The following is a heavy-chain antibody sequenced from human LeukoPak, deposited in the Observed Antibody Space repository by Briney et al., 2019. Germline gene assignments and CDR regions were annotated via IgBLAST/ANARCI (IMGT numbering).Heavy chain of an antibody. V-gene: IGHV1-18*01. CDR2: ITAGNGNT. J-gene: IGHJ3*02. CDR1: GYNFNSYG. Sequence: ASVKVSCKASGYNFNSYGIGWVRQAPRQGLEWMGWITAGNGNTNYAQKVQGRVTMTTDTSTSTAYMGLRSLRSDDTAVYFCARDLARGYSYGYNAFDIWGQGTMVTVS. D-gene: IGHD5-18*01. CDR3: ARDLARGYSYGYNAFDI.